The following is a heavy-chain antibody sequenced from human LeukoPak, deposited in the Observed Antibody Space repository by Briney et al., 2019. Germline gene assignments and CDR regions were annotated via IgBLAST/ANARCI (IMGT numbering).Heavy chain of an antibody. CDR2: INASGRT. V-gene: IGHV4-4*07. J-gene: IGHJ4*02. CDR3: AREYGDFDY. D-gene: IGHD4-17*01. Sequence: SETLSLTCTVSGGSINNYDWSWIRQSAGKGLEWIGRINASGRTNYNSSLKSRVTMSIDTSKNQFSLKVKSVTAADTAVYYCAREYGDFDYWGQGTLVTVSS. CDR1: GGSINNYD.